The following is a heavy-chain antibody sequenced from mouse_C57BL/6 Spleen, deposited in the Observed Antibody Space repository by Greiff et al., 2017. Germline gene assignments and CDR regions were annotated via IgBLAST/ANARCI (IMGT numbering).Heavy chain of an antibody. Sequence: VQLKESGGGLVKPGGSLKLSCAASGFTFSDYGMHWVRQAPEKGLEWVAYISSGSSTIYYADPVKGRFTISRDNAKNTLFLQMTRLRSEDTAMYYCARANWDVAYWGQGTLVTVSA. D-gene: IGHD4-1*02. J-gene: IGHJ3*01. CDR2: ISSGSSTI. V-gene: IGHV5-17*01. CDR3: ARANWDVAY. CDR1: GFTFSDYG.